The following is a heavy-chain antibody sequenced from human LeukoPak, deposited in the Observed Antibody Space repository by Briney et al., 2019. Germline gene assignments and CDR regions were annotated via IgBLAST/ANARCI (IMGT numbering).Heavy chain of an antibody. D-gene: IGHD6-19*01. J-gene: IGHJ6*03. CDR2: MNPNSGNT. V-gene: IGHV1-8*01. Sequence: ASVKVSCKASGYTFTSYDINWVRQATGQGLEWMGWMNPNSGNTGYAQKFQGRVTMTRNTSIGTAYMELSSLRSEDTAVYYCARGGDIAVAGPYYYYYYYMDVWGKGTTVTISS. CDR1: GYTFTSYD. CDR3: ARGGDIAVAGPYYYYYYYMDV.